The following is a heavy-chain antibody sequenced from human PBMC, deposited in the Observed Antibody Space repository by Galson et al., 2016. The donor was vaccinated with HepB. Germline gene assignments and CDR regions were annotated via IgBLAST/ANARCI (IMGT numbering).Heavy chain of an antibody. CDR2: IKEDGSEK. V-gene: IGHV3-7*01. D-gene: IGHD6-13*01. CDR3: ARDAYSSSFVYWFDP. J-gene: IGHJ5*02. CDR1: GFTFSSYW. Sequence: SLRLSCAASGFTFSSYWMSWVRQAPGEGLEWVANIKEDGSEKYYVDSVKGRFTISRDNAKNSLYLQMNSLRAEDTAVYYCARDAYSSSFVYWFDPWGQGTLVTVSS.